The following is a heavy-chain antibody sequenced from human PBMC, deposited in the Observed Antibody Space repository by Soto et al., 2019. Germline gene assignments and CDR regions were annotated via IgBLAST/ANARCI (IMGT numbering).Heavy chain of an antibody. D-gene: IGHD3-22*01. CDR3: ARCEYYYDSSGYYYPFDY. CDR1: GGSISSYY. J-gene: IGHJ4*02. CDR2: IYYSGST. V-gene: IGHV4-59*01. Sequence: SETLSLTCTVSGGSISSYYWSWIRQPPGKGLEWIGYIYYSGSTNYNPSLKSRVTISVDTSKNQFSLKLSSVTAADTAVYYCARCEYYYDSSGYYYPFDYWGQGTLVTVSS.